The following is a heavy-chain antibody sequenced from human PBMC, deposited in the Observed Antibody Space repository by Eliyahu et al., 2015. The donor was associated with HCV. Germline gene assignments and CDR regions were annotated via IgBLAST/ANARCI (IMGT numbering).Heavy chain of an antibody. D-gene: IGHD2-2*01. Sequence: QVQLQESGPGLVKPSQTLSLTCTVXGXSIRXGGYYWSWIRQHPGKGLEWIGYIYYSGSTYYNPSLKSRVTISVDTSKNQFSLKLSSVTAADTAVYYCARGGLPAARAEYFQHWGQGTLVTVSS. J-gene: IGHJ1*01. CDR1: GXSIRXGGYY. CDR3: ARGGLPAARAEYFQH. CDR2: IYYSGST. V-gene: IGHV4-31*03.